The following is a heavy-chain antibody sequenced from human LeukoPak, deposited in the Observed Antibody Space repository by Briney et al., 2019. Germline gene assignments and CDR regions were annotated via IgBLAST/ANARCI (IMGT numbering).Heavy chain of an antibody. V-gene: IGHV3-30*04. J-gene: IGHJ4*02. CDR2: ISYDGSNK. CDR1: GFTFSSYA. D-gene: IGHD5-18*01. CDR3: ASFPPRDTSFDY. Sequence: GGSLRLSCAASGFTFSSYAMHWVRQAPGKGLEWVAVISYDGSNKYNADSVKGRFTISRDNSKNTLYLQMNSLRAEDTAVYYCASFPPRDTSFDYWGQGTLVTVSS.